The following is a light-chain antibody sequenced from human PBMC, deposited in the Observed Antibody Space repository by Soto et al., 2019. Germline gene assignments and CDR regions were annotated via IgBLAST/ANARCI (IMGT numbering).Light chain of an antibody. CDR2: DVS. CDR3: GSYTSSNTQGI. J-gene: IGLJ2*01. CDR1: SSDVGGYNY. V-gene: IGLV2-14*01. Sequence: QSALTQPASVSGSLGQSITISCTGTSSDVGGYNYVSWYQQHPGKAPKVVIHDVSNRPSGVSNRFSGSKSANTASLTISGLQAEDEAVYYCGSYTSSNTQGIFGGGTKLTVL.